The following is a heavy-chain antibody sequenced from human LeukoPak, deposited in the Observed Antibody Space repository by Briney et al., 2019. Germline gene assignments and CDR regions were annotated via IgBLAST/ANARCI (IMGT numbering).Heavy chain of an antibody. D-gene: IGHD3-10*01. J-gene: IGHJ6*03. CDR3: AKVDCYGSGSYYNYYYYMDV. CDR1: GFTFSSYE. V-gene: IGHV3-48*03. Sequence: GGSLRLSCAASGFTFSSYEMNWVRQAPGKGLEWVSYISSSGSTIYYADSVKGRFTISRDNSKNTLYLQMNSLRAEDTAVYYCAKVDCYGSGSYYNYYYYMDVWGKGTTVTISS. CDR2: ISSSGSTI.